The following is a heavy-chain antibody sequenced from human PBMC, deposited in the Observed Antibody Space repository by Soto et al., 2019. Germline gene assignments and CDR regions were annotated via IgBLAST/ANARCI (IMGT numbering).Heavy chain of an antibody. CDR2: ISYSGNT. V-gene: IGHV4-59*01. J-gene: IGHJ4*02. Sequence: TYTVPVVSIRNYDWSLIRQHKGKGLEWIGYISYSGNTNYNASLKSRVTISVDTSTNQFSLRVSSVTAADTAVYYWSRIRGLGEVSPYFAHWGQGALVTVSS. D-gene: IGHD3-16*02. CDR1: VVSIRNYD. CDR3: SRIRGLGEVSPYFAH.